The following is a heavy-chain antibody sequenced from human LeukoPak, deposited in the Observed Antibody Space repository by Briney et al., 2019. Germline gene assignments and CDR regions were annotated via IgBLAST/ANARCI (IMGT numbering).Heavy chain of an antibody. V-gene: IGHV5-51*01. CDR2: IYPGDSDT. J-gene: IGHJ4*02. D-gene: IGHD3-16*01. Sequence: GESLKISCKGSGYSFTSYWIGWVRQMPGKGLEWMGIIYPGDSDTRYSPSFQGQVTVSADKSISTAYLQWSSLKASDTAMYYCARPGQLGEYTPYHFDYWGQGILVTVSS. CDR1: GYSFTSYW. CDR3: ARPGQLGEYTPYHFDY.